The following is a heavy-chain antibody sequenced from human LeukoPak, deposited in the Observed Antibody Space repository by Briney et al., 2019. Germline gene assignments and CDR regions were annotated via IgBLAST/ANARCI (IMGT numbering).Heavy chain of an antibody. CDR2: ISGSGGST. J-gene: IGHJ6*02. CDR3: AKNFPRFGDLIYYYYGMDV. D-gene: IGHD3-10*01. Sequence: GGSRRLSFAPSGFTFSSYAMSWFRQPPGKGLEWVSAISGSGGSTYYADSVKGRFTISRDNSKNTLYLQMNSLRAEDTAVYYCAKNFPRFGDLIYYYYGMDVWGQGTTVTVSS. V-gene: IGHV3-23*01. CDR1: GFTFSSYA.